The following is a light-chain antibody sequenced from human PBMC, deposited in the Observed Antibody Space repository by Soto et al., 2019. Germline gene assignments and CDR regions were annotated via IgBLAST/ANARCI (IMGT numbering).Light chain of an antibody. J-gene: IGLJ1*01. CDR1: SSDVGAFNY. CDR2: EIN. Sequence: QSALTQPPSASGSPGQSVTITCTGTSSDVGAFNYVSWYQQHPGKAPKLIIFEINKRPSGVPDRFSGSKSGNTASLTVSGLQAEDEAEYYCSSYEGSNIYVFGGGTKATVL. V-gene: IGLV2-8*01. CDR3: SSYEGSNIYV.